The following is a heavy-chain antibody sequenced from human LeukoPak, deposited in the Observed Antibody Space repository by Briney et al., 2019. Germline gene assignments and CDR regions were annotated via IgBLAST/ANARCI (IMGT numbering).Heavy chain of an antibody. Sequence: ESGPTLVKPTQPLTLTCTFSGVSLTTSGVAGGWIRQPPGKALEWLGLIYWDDDKRYSPSLKSRVTFTKDTSKNQVVLTMTNMDPVDTATYYCAYLEYSYGYLWFDPWGQGTLVTVPS. V-gene: IGHV2-5*02. D-gene: IGHD5-18*01. CDR2: IYWDDDK. CDR1: GVSLTTSGVA. J-gene: IGHJ5*02. CDR3: AYLEYSYGYLWFDP.